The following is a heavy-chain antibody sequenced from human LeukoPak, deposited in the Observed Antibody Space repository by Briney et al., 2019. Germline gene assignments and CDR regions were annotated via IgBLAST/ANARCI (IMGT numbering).Heavy chain of an antibody. CDR2: ISAYNGNT. Sequence: AASVKVSCKASGYTFTSYGISWVRQAPGQGLEWMGWISAYNGNTNYAQKLQGRVTMTTDTSTSTAYMELRSLRSDDTAVYYCARGRGLRRTTFGGVIAPRIDYWGQGTLVTVSS. CDR1: GYTFTSYG. D-gene: IGHD3-16*02. CDR3: ARGRGLRRTTFGGVIAPRIDY. V-gene: IGHV1-18*01. J-gene: IGHJ4*02.